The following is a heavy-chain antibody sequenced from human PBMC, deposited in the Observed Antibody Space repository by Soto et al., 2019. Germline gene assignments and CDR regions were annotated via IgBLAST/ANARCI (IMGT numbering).Heavy chain of an antibody. CDR1: GFTFSGYT. J-gene: IGHJ5*01. V-gene: IGHV3-21*01. D-gene: IGHD3-10*01. CDR3: ARDILSGGAYPDS. CDR2: ISSGSSYI. Sequence: GGSLRLSCAASGFTFSGYTMNWVRQAPGKGLEWISSISSGSSYIYYAGSVKGRFTISRDNAKNSLFLQMKSLRADDTAVYYCARDILSGGAYPDSWGQGTKVTV.